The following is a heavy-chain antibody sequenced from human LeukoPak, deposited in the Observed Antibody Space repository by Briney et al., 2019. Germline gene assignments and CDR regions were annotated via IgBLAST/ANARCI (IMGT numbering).Heavy chain of an antibody. CDR1: GGTLINYP. CDR3: ARGPEIEVAGTTFGEYKWFHP. J-gene: IGHJ5*02. Sequence: SVTVSCKTSGGTLINYPISWVRQAPGQGREWMGGIIPIFGTAHYAEKFQASVTITADESTNTVFMELRGLKSEDTAVYYCARGPEIEVAGTTFGEYKWFHPWGQGTLLTVSS. V-gene: IGHV1-69*13. D-gene: IGHD6-19*01. CDR2: IIPIFGTA.